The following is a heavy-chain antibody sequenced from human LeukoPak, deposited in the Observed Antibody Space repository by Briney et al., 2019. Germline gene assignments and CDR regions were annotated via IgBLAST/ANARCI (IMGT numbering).Heavy chain of an antibody. CDR2: IKQDGSGK. CDR3: ARVRMSGWTLGYAFDI. CDR1: GFTFSSYW. D-gene: IGHD6-19*01. V-gene: IGHV3-7*01. Sequence: PGGSLRLSCAASGFTFSSYWMSWVRQAPGKGLEWVANIKQDGSGKYYVDSVKGRFTISRDNSKNTLYLQMNSLRAADTAVYYCARVRMSGWTLGYAFDIWGQGTMVTVSS. J-gene: IGHJ3*02.